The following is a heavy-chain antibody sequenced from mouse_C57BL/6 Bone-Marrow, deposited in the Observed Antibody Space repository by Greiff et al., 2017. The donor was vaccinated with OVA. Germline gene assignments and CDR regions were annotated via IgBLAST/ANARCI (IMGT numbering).Heavy chain of an antibody. Sequence: VQLQQSGAELARPGASVKLSCKASGYTFTSYGISWVKQRTGQGLEWIGEIYPRSGNTYYNEKLKGKATLTADKSSSTAYMELRSLTSEDSAVYFCARSGWLLLFDYWGQGTTLTVSS. D-gene: IGHD2-3*01. CDR2: IYPRSGNT. J-gene: IGHJ2*01. CDR1: GYTFTSYG. CDR3: ARSGWLLLFDY. V-gene: IGHV1-81*01.